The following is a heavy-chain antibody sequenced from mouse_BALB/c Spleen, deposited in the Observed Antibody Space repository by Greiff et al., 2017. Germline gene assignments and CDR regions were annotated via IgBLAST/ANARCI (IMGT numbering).Heavy chain of an antibody. V-gene: IGHV14-4*02. CDR2: IDPENGDT. CDR1: GFNIKDYY. J-gene: IGHJ4*01. Sequence: VQLQQSGAELVRSGASVKLSCTASGFNIKDYYMHWVKQRPEQGLEWIGWIDPENGDTEYAPKFQGKATMTADTSSNTAYLQLSSLTSEDTAVYYCNAGGVRAMDYWGQGTSVTVSS. CDR3: NAGGVRAMDY.